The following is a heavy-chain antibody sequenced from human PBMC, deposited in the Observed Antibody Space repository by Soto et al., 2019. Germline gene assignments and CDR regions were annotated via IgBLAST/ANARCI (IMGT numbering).Heavy chain of an antibody. V-gene: IGHV3-21*01. CDR2: LSTSSSHI. CDR3: ARDWHTGYYFDY. J-gene: IGHJ4*02. D-gene: IGHD2-8*02. Sequence: GGSLRLSFAASGFTFSSDSMDWVRQPPGKDLEWVSSLSTSSSHIYYADSVKGRCTISRDNAKTSMYLQMNSLRAEDTAVYYCARDWHTGYYFDYWGQGNIVTDS. CDR1: GFTFSSDS.